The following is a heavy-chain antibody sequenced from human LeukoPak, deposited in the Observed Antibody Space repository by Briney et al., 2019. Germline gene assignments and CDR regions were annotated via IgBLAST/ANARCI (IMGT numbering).Heavy chain of an antibody. V-gene: IGHV4-4*07. Sequence: PSETLSLTCTVSGGSISSYYWSWIRQPAGKGLEWIGRIYTSGSTNYNPSLKSRVTISVDTSKNQFSLKLSSVTAADTAVYYCARRPYYSYGYPFDYWGQGTLVTVSS. CDR3: ARRPYYSYGYPFDY. CDR2: IYTSGST. CDR1: GGSISSYY. D-gene: IGHD5-18*01. J-gene: IGHJ4*02.